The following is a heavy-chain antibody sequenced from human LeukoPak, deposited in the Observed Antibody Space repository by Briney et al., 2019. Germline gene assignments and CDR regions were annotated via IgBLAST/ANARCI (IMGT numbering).Heavy chain of an antibody. D-gene: IGHD6-19*01. J-gene: IGHJ3*02. CDR3: TRRAGTDSNGAFDI. CDR2: IYDSGST. V-gene: IGHV4-30-2*01. CDR1: GGSISSGGYS. Sequence: PSQTLSLTCAVSGGSISSGGYSWSWIRQPPGKGLEWIGYIYDSGSTYYNPSLKSRVTISLDRSKNQFSLKLSSVTAADTAVYYCTRRAGTDSNGAFDIWGQGTVVTVSS.